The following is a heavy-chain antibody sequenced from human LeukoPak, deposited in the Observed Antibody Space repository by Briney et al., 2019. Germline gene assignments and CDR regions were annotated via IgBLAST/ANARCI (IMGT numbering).Heavy chain of an antibody. Sequence: ASVKVSCKASGYTFTGYYMHWVRQAPGQGLEWMGWINPNSGGTNYAQKFQGRVTMTRDTSISTAYMELSRLRSDDTAVYYCARAVAGDNWFDPWGQGTLVTVSS. V-gene: IGHV1-2*02. D-gene: IGHD6-19*01. CDR2: INPNSGGT. CDR1: GYTFTGYY. J-gene: IGHJ5*02. CDR3: ARAVAGDNWFDP.